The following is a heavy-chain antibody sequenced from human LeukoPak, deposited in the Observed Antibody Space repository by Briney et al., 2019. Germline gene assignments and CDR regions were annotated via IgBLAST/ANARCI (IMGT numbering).Heavy chain of an antibody. CDR1: GGSISSYY. V-gene: IGHV4-59*08. D-gene: IGHD2-15*01. CDR3: ARLVVVAATDYFDY. CDR2: IYYSGST. J-gene: IGHJ4*02. Sequence: SETLSLTCTVSGGSISSYYWSWIRQPPGKGLEWIGYIYYSGSTNYNPSLKSRVTISVDTSKNQFSLKLSSVTAADTAVYYCARLVVVAATDYFDYWGQGTLVTVSS.